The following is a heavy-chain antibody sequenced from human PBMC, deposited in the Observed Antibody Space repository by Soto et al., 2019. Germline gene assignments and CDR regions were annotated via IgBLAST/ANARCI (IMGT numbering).Heavy chain of an antibody. Sequence: PSETLSLTCAVYGGSFSGYYWSWIRQPPGKGLEWIGEINHSGSTNYNPSLKSRVTISVDTSKNQFSLKLSSVTAAGTAVYYCARGLLAEFDPWGQGTLVTVSS. CDR3: ARGLLAEFDP. V-gene: IGHV4-34*01. J-gene: IGHJ5*02. D-gene: IGHD6-19*01. CDR1: GGSFSGYY. CDR2: INHSGST.